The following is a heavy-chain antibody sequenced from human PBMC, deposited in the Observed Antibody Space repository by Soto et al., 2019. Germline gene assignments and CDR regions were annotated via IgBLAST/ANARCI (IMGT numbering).Heavy chain of an antibody. V-gene: IGHV3-7*01. CDR3: GRDPGYGALDY. J-gene: IGHJ4*02. D-gene: IGHD4-17*01. Sequence: EVQLVDSGGDLVQPGGSLRLSCAASGFTFSHYWMTWVRQAQGKGLEWVANINQDGSVKTYLDSMKGRLTISRDNAQDSLYLQMDSLRAEDTAVYYCGRDPGYGALDYWGQGTLVTVSA. CDR2: INQDGSVK. CDR1: GFTFSHYW.